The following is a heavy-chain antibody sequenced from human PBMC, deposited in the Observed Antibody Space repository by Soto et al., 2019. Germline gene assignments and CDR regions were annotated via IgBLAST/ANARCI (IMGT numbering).Heavy chain of an antibody. J-gene: IGHJ4*02. CDR2: ISYDGRNK. CDR3: AKDESRYCTDGVCYPFDH. Sequence: SGGGVVQPGRSLRLSCAASGFTFSTYGMHWVRQAPGKGVEWVALISYDGRNKYYADSVKGRFTISRDTKSTLYLQMNSLRPEDTAVYYCAKDESRYCTDGVCYPFDHWGQGTLVTVSS. V-gene: IGHV3-30*18. CDR1: GFTFSTYG. D-gene: IGHD2-8*01.